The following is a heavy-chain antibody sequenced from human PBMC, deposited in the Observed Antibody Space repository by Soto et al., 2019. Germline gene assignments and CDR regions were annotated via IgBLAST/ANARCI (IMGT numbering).Heavy chain of an antibody. CDR1: GFTFSSYW. CDR3: ASSGSSGWYSPSGDY. CDR2: IKQDGSEK. Sequence: PGGSLRLFCAASGFTFSSYWMSWVRQAPGKGLEWVANIKQDGSEKYYVDSVKGRFTISRDNAKNSLYLQMNSLRAEDTAVYYCASSGSSGWYSPSGDYWGHGTLVTVSS. D-gene: IGHD6-19*01. V-gene: IGHV3-7*03. J-gene: IGHJ4*01.